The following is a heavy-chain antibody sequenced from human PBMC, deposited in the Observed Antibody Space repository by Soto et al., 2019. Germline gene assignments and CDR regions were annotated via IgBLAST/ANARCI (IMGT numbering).Heavy chain of an antibody. D-gene: IGHD6-13*01. CDR3: ARDKGIAAAGTVGLNYYYYGMDV. Sequence: QVQLVQSGAEVKKPGSSVKVSCKASGGTFSSYAISWVRQAPGQGLEWMGGIIPIFGTANYAQKFQGSVTITADESTSTAYMELSSLRSEDTAVYYCARDKGIAAAGTVGLNYYYYGMDVWGQGTTVTVSS. CDR2: IIPIFGTA. CDR1: GGTFSSYA. V-gene: IGHV1-69*12. J-gene: IGHJ6*02.